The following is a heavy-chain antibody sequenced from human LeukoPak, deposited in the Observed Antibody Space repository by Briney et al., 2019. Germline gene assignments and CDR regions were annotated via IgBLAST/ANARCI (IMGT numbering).Heavy chain of an antibody. Sequence: GASVKVSCKASGCTFSSYAISWVRQAPGQGLEWMGRIIPILGIANYAQKFQGRVTITADKSTSTAYMELSSLRSEDTAVYYCARVTQHGGQGYWGQGTLVTVSS. CDR1: GCTFSSYA. CDR3: ARVTQHGGQGY. V-gene: IGHV1-69*04. D-gene: IGHD4-23*01. J-gene: IGHJ4*02. CDR2: IIPILGIA.